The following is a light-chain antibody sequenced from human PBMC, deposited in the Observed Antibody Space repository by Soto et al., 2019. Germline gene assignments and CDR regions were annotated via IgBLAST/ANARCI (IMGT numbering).Light chain of an antibody. J-gene: IGKJ5*01. V-gene: IGKV3-11*01. Sequence: EIVLTQSPGTLSFSPGERATRSCRSSQSVSSNLAWYQQKPGQAPRLLIYDASNRATGVPARFSGSGSGTDFTLTVSSLEPEDFALYYCQQRSNWPPEITFGQGTRLEIK. CDR3: QQRSNWPPEIT. CDR2: DAS. CDR1: QSVSSN.